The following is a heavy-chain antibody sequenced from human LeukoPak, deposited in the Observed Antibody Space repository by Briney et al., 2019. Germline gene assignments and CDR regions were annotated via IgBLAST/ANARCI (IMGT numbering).Heavy chain of an antibody. CDR1: GVTFSSYA. J-gene: IGHJ4*02. Sequence: PGGSLRLSCAAPGVTFSSYAMSWVRQAPGKGLQWVSAISGSGGSTYYADPVKGRFTISRDNSKNALYLQMNSLRAEDTAVYYCAKDPGYSSSWYNDDWGQGTLVTVSS. D-gene: IGHD6-13*01. CDR3: AKDPGYSSSWYNDD. CDR2: ISGSGGST. V-gene: IGHV3-23*01.